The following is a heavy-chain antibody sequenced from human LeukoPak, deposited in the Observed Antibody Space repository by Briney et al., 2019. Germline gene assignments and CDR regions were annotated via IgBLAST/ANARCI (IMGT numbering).Heavy chain of an antibody. J-gene: IGHJ4*02. D-gene: IGHD3-22*01. V-gene: IGHV3-21*01. Sequence: GGSLRLSCAASGFTFSSYSMNWVRQAPGKGLEWVSSISSSSSYIYYADSVKGRFTISRDNAKNSLYLQMNSLRAEDTAVYYCARSSYYYDSSGRSGYYFDYWGQGTLVTVSS. CDR3: ARSSYYYDSSGRSGYYFDY. CDR1: GFTFSSYS. CDR2: ISSSSSYI.